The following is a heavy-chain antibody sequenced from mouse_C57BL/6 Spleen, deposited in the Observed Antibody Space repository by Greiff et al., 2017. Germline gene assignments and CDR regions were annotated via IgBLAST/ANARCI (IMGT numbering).Heavy chain of an antibody. V-gene: IGHV1-69*01. J-gene: IGHJ4*01. CDR2: IDPSDSYT. Sequence: QVHVKQPGAELVMPGASVKLSCKASGYTFTSYWMHWVKQRPGQGLEWIGEIDPSDSYTNYNQKFKGKSTLTVDKSSSTAYMQLSSLTSEDSAVYYCASRGTFHAMDYWGQGTSVTVSS. D-gene: IGHD3-3*01. CDR3: ASRGTFHAMDY. CDR1: GYTFTSYW.